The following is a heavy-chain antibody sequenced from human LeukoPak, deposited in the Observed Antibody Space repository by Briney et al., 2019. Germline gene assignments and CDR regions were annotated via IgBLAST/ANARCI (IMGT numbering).Heavy chain of an antibody. D-gene: IGHD4/OR15-4a*01. V-gene: IGHV3-74*01. Sequence: GRSLRLAYAAAGFTLSGHWAHWFRQDPGKGLGSVSVINGDGTVTASADSVKGRFTVSRDNAKNTLYLQMNSLSAEDTAVYYCGRGGLTAASDHWGQGTLVTVSS. CDR1: GFTLSGHW. J-gene: IGHJ4*02. CDR3: GRGGLTAASDH. CDR2: INGDGTVT.